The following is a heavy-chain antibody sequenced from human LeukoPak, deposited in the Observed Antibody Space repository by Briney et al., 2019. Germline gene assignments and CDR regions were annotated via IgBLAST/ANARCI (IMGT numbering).Heavy chain of an antibody. CDR3: AGDSPPDM. CDR1: GFSFSSYW. CDR2: IRQDESER. Sequence: PGGSLRLSCEGSGFSFSSYWMTWVRQLPGKGPEWVANIRQDESERYFADSVKSRFTISRDNAKNSLYLQMNSLRADDTAVYYCAGDSPPDMWGQGTMVTVSS. V-gene: IGHV3-7*01. J-gene: IGHJ3*02.